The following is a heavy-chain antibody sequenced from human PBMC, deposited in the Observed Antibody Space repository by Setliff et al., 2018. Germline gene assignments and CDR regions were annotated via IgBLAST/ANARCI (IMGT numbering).Heavy chain of an antibody. V-gene: IGHV4-34*01. CDR3: ARASVVHAIAVGY. CDR1: GGTFSDYH. CDR2: INHRGST. Sequence: PSETLSLTCAAYGGTFSDYHWTWIRQSPEKGLEWIGEINHRGSTNYNPSLKSRVTISIDTSRDRFSLKLISMIAADTAVYYCARASVVHAIAVGYWGQGTLVTVSS. J-gene: IGHJ4*02. D-gene: IGHD2-15*01.